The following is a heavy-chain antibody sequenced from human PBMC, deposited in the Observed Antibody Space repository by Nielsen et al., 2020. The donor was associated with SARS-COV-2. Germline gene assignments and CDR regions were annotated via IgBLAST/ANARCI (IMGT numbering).Heavy chain of an antibody. D-gene: IGHD5-18*01. CDR2: ISSSSSYI. CDR3: ATPRGYSYGPFDY. V-gene: IGHV3-21*01. CDR1: GFTFSSYS. Sequence: GGSLRLSCAASGFTFSSYSMNWVRQAPGKGLEWDSSISSSSSYIYYADSVKGRFTISRDNAKNSLYLQMNSLRAEDTAVYYCATPRGYSYGPFDYWGQGTLVTVSS. J-gene: IGHJ4*02.